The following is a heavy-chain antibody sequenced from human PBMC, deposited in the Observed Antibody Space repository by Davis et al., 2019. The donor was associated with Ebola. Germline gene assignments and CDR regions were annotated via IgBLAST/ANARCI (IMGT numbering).Heavy chain of an antibody. V-gene: IGHV3-30-3*01. CDR2: ISYDGSNK. D-gene: IGHD5-12*01. CDR3: AIMDSGYDSVYYYYGMDV. J-gene: IGHJ6*02. CDR1: GFTFSSYA. Sequence: GESLKISCAASGFTFSSYAMHWVRQAPGKGLEWVAVISYDGSNKYYADSVKGRFTISRDNSKNTLYLQMNSLRAEDTAVYYCAIMDSGYDSVYYYYGMDVWGQGTTVTVSS.